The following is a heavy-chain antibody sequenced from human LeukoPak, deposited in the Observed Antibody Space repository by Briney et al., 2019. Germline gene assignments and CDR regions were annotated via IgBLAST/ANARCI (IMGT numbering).Heavy chain of an antibody. Sequence: PGGSLTLSCAASGFTFSNAWMNWVRQAPGKGLESVGRIKSKNEGETTDYAAPVKGRFIISRDDSKNMLYLQMNSLKTEDTAVYYCTTVGQRFNYWGQGTLVTVSS. V-gene: IGHV3-15*01. J-gene: IGHJ4*02. CDR1: GFTFSNAW. CDR3: TTVGQRFNY. CDR2: IKSKNEGETT.